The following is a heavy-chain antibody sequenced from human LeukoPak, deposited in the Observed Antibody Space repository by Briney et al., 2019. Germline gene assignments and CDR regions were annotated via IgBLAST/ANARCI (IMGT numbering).Heavy chain of an antibody. Sequence: EASLKISCKVSGYRFTSYCIGWVRQMPGKGLEWMGIIYPGDSGPTYSPSFQGQVTISVDKSINTAYLQWSSLQASDTAMYYCGMSGDRVPLQDDVFDVWGQGTMVTVST. CDR1: GYRFTSYC. J-gene: IGHJ3*01. CDR2: IYPGDSGP. CDR3: GMSGDRVPLQDDVFDV. D-gene: IGHD1-26*01. V-gene: IGHV5-51*01.